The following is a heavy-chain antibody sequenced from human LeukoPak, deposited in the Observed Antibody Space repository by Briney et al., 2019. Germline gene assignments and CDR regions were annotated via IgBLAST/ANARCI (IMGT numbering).Heavy chain of an antibody. CDR2: IYTSGST. CDR3: AREGVSKRDWNYYFDY. Sequence: SETLSLTCTVSGGSISSGSYYWSWLPQPAGTGLEWIGRIYTSGSTNYNPSLKSRVTISVDTSKNQFSLKLSSVTAADTAVYYCAREGVSKRDWNYYFDYWGQGTLVTVSS. J-gene: IGHJ4*02. V-gene: IGHV4-61*02. D-gene: IGHD1-7*01. CDR1: GGSISSGSYY.